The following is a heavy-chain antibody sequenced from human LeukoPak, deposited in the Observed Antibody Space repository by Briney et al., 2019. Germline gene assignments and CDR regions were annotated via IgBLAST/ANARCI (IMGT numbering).Heavy chain of an antibody. V-gene: IGHV4-30-2*01. CDR2: IYRSGST. Sequence: SETLSLTCAVSGGSISSGGYSWSWIRQPPGKGLEWIGYIYRSGSTYYNPSLKSRVTISVDRSKNQFSLKLSSVTAADTAVYYCARVIISHDFWSGHYYYYGMDVWGQGTTVTVSS. CDR1: GGSISSGGYS. J-gene: IGHJ6*02. CDR3: ARVIISHDFWSGHYYYYGMDV. D-gene: IGHD3-3*01.